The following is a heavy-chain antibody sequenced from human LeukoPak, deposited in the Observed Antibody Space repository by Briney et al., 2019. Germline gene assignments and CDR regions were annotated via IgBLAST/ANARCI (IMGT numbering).Heavy chain of an antibody. V-gene: IGHV3-74*01. J-gene: IGHJ3*01. CDR3: GRGGDGIDF. D-gene: IGHD5-24*01. Sequence: GGSLRLSCAVSGFTFRNYLMHWVRQAPGQGLVWVSRINQDESKAYADSVRGRFTVSRDNAKNMLYLHLSGLRAEDTAVYFCGRGGDGIDFWGQGTTAIVSS. CDR2: INQDESKA. CDR1: GFTFRNYL.